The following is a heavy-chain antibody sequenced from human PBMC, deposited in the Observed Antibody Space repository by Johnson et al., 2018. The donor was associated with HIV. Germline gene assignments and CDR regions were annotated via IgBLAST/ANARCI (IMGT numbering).Heavy chain of an antibody. D-gene: IGHD4-23*01. J-gene: IGHJ3*01. Sequence: VQLVESGGGLVQPGGSLRLSCAASGFTFSSFWMTWVRQAPGKGLEWVANIKDDGSEKSYVDSVKGRFTISRDNAKNSLYLQMSSLRAEDTAVYYCAKDPPLATVVTPALWGQGTMVTVSS. V-gene: IGHV3-7*05. CDR2: IKDDGSEK. CDR3: AKDPPLATVVTPAL. CDR1: GFTFSSFW.